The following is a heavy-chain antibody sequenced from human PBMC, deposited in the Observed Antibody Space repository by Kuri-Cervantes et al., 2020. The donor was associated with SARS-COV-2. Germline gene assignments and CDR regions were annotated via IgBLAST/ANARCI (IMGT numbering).Heavy chain of an antibody. CDR1: GGSISSDY. D-gene: IGHD4-17*01. CDR2: INHSGST. CDR3: AKEGIGLRRYTMDI. J-gene: IGHJ6*02. Sequence: SETLSLTCTVSGGSISSDYWSWIRQPPGKGLEWIGEINHSGSTNYNPSLKSRVTISVDTSKNQFSLKLSSVTAADTALYYCAKEGIGLRRYTMDIWGHGTTVTVSS. V-gene: IGHV4-34*01.